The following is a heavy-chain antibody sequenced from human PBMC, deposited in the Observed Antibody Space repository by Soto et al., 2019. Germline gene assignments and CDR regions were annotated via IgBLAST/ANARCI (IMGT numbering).Heavy chain of an antibody. CDR2: ISYDGSNK. J-gene: IGHJ3*02. CDR3: AKDPYDSSGYYSNDAFDI. CDR1: GFTFSSYG. V-gene: IGHV3-30*18. Sequence: LRLSCAASGFTFSSYGMHWVRQAPGKGLEWVAVISYDGSNKYYADSVKGRFTISRDNSKNTLYLQMNSLRAEDTAVYYCAKDPYDSSGYYSNDAFDIWGQGTMVTVSS. D-gene: IGHD3-22*01.